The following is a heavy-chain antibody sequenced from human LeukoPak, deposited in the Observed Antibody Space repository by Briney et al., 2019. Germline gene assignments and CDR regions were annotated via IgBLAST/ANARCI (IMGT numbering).Heavy chain of an antibody. CDR1: GGTFSNYA. Sequence: GASVKVSCKASGGTFSNYAITWVRQAPGQGLEWMGGIIPIFGTANYAQKFQGRVTITTDESTSTAYVELSSLRSEDTAVYYCASLGVVMMRGVRSYYFDYWGQGTLVSVSS. CDR2: IIPIFGTA. CDR3: ASLGVVMMRGVRSYYFDY. D-gene: IGHD3-10*01. J-gene: IGHJ4*02. V-gene: IGHV1-69*05.